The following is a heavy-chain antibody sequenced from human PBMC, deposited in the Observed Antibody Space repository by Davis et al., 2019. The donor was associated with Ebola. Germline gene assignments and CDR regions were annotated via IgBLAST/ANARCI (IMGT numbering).Heavy chain of an antibody. CDR3: AREGLYSRDAFDI. J-gene: IGHJ3*02. CDR1: GYTFTSYG. Sequence: ASVKVSCKASGYTFTSYGISWVRQAPGQGLEWMGWINAGNGNTKYSQKFQGRVTITRDTSASTAYMELSSLRSEDTAVYYCAREGLYSRDAFDIWGQGTMVTVSS. V-gene: IGHV1-3*01. D-gene: IGHD6-13*01. CDR2: INAGNGNT.